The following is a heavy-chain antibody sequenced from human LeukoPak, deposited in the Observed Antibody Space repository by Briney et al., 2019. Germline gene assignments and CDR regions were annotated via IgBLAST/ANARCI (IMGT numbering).Heavy chain of an antibody. CDR3: AKHGGYCSGGTCSTIGLDY. Sequence: GGSLRLSCAASGFTFSSYGMSWVRQAPGKGLEWVSGISDSGGSTYYADSVKGRFTISRDNSKNTLYLQMNSLRAEDTAVYYCAKHGGYCSGGTCSTIGLDYWGQGTLVTDSS. V-gene: IGHV3-23*01. CDR1: GFTFSSYG. D-gene: IGHD2-15*01. CDR2: ISDSGGST. J-gene: IGHJ4*02.